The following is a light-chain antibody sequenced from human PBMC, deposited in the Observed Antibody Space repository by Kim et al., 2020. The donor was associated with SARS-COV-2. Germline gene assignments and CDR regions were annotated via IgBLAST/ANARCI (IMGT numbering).Light chain of an antibody. V-gene: IGLV6-57*01. CDR3: QSFDSDTQGV. CDR2: DDD. Sequence: KTVTISCSRSGGSIATNYVQWYQQRPGSSPTTLIYDDDQRPSGVPDRFSGSIDSSSNSASLTISGLKPEDEAVYYCQSFDSDTQGVFGGGTRLTVL. CDR1: GGSIATNY. J-gene: IGLJ3*02.